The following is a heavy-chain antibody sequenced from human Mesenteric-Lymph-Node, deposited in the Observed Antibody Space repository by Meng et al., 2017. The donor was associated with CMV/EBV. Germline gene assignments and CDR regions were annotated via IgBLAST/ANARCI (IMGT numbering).Heavy chain of an antibody. V-gene: IGHV3-66*02. CDR2: IYSGGST. Sequence: GESLKISCAASGFTVSSNYMSWVRQAPGKGLEWVSVIYSGGSTYYADSVKGRFTISRDTSKNTLSLQMNSLRAEDTAVYYCAQDPHELWSGKNWFDPWGQGTLVTVSS. J-gene: IGHJ5*02. CDR3: AQDPHELWSGKNWFDP. CDR1: GFTVSSNY. D-gene: IGHD3-3*01.